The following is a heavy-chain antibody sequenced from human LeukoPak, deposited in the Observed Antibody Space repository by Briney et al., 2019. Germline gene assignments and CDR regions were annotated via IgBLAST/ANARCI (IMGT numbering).Heavy chain of an antibody. CDR2: ISAYNGNT. CDR1: GYTFSNYG. CDR3: ARDRGYDSSGMHFYY. D-gene: IGHD3-22*01. V-gene: IGHV1-18*01. Sequence: ASVKVSCKASGYTFSNYGISWVRQAPGQGLEWMGWISAYNGNTNYAQNFQGGVTMTTDTSTTTAYMELRSLRSDDTAVYYCARDRGYDSSGMHFYYWGQGTLVSVSS. J-gene: IGHJ4*02.